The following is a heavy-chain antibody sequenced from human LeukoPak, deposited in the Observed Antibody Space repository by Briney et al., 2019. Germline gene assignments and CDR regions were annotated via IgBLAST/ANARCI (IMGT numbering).Heavy chain of an antibody. J-gene: IGHJ4*02. CDR1: GGSISSSHNY. V-gene: IGHV4-39*01. D-gene: IGHD1-26*01. CDR3: ARQSGSHWFVPSIDY. Sequence: SETLSLTCTVSGGSISSSHNYWAWIRQPPGKGLEWIGNIDYSGSSYYNPSLKSRVTISIDTSKSHFSLKLSSVTAADTAVYYCARQSGSHWFVPSIDYWGQGTLVTVSS. CDR2: IDYSGSS.